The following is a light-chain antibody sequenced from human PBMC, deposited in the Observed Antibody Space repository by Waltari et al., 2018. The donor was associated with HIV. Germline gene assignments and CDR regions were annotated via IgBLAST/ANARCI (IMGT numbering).Light chain of an antibody. J-gene: IGKJ3*01. CDR1: QAISSY. CDR3: QQSYDSPFN. Sequence: DIQMTQSPSALSASLGDNVVITCRASQAISSYLNWYQQKSNKAPVLLVYSAYKLQSGAPSRFSGAGSGRDFSLSITGLQTEDFATYFCQQSYDSPFNFGPGT. V-gene: IGKV1-39*01. CDR2: SAY.